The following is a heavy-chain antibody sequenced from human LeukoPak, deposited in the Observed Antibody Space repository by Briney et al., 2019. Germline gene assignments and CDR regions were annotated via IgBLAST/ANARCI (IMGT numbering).Heavy chain of an antibody. Sequence: PSETLSLTCAVYGGSFSGYYWSWIRQPPGKGLEWIGEINHSGSTNYNPSLKSRVTISVDTSKNQFSLKLSSVTAADTAVYYCARYYYDPRLFDYWGQGTLVTVSS. CDR3: ARYYYDPRLFDY. CDR1: GGSFSGYY. J-gene: IGHJ4*02. V-gene: IGHV4-34*01. CDR2: INHSGST. D-gene: IGHD3-22*01.